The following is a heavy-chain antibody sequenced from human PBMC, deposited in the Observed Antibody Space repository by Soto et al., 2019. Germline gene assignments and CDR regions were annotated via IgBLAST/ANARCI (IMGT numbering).Heavy chain of an antibody. J-gene: IGHJ4*02. Sequence: QVQLVQSGAEVKKPGSSVKVSCKASGGTFSTYGVSWVRQAPGQGLEWVGVITPMFGTTNYAQKFQARVTITADESMTTAYMEMRGLRSDDTAVYFCAMEADRSLLHLFYFSGQGTLDNVSS. D-gene: IGHD1-26*01. CDR1: GGTFSTYG. CDR3: AMEADRSLLHLFYF. V-gene: IGHV1-69*01. CDR2: ITPMFGTT.